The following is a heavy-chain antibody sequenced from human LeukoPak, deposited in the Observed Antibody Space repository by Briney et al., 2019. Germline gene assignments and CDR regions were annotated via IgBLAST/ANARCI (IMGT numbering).Heavy chain of an antibody. V-gene: IGHV3-74*01. Sequence: QPGGSLRLSCAASGFTFSSYWMHWVRQAAGKGPVWVSRIYRDGSDTIYADSVEGRFTVSRDNAKNTLYLQMNSLRVEDTAVYYCATDPAGATDFWGQGTLVTVSS. J-gene: IGHJ4*02. D-gene: IGHD1-26*01. CDR3: ATDPAGATDF. CDR2: IYRDGSDT. CDR1: GFTFSSYW.